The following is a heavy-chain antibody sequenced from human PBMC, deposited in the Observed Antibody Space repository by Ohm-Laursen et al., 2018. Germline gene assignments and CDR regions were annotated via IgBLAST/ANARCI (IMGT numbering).Heavy chain of an antibody. CDR3: AKGYDSAWYPDY. D-gene: IGHD6-19*01. CDR2: ISYDGSNK. Sequence: SLRLSCSASGFSFSTYAMHWVRQPPGKGLEWVAVISYDGSNKYYADSVKGRFTSSRDNSKNTLYLQMNSLRAEDTAVFFCAKGYDSAWYPDYWGQGTLVTVSS. J-gene: IGHJ4*02. V-gene: IGHV3-30*18. CDR1: GFSFSTYA.